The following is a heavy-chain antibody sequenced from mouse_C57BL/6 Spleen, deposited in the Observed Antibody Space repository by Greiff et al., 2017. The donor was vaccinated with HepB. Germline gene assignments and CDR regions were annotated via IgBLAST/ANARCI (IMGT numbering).Heavy chain of an antibody. Sequence: EVQLQQSGAELVRPGASVKLSCTASGFNIKDDYMHWVKQRPEQGLEWIGWIDPENGDTEYASKFQGKATITADTSSNKAYLQLSSLTSEDTAVYYCTRGVATRFAYWGQGTLVTVSA. CDR2: IDPENGDT. V-gene: IGHV14-4*01. CDR1: GFNIKDDY. J-gene: IGHJ3*01. CDR3: TRGVATRFAY.